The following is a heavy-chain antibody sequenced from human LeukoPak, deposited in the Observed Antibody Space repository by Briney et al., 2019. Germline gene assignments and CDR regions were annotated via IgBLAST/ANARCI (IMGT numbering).Heavy chain of an antibody. CDR2: ISGSGGST. V-gene: IGHV3-23*01. J-gene: IGHJ6*02. CDR3: AKDPAPVVVYYYYGMDV. CDR1: GFTFSSYA. D-gene: IGHD2-15*01. Sequence: PGGSLRLSCAASGFTFSSYAMSWVRQAPGKGLEWVSAISGSGGSTYYADSVKGRFTIYRDNSKNTLYLQMNSLRAEDTAVYYCAKDPAPVVVYYYYGMDVWGQGTTVTVSS.